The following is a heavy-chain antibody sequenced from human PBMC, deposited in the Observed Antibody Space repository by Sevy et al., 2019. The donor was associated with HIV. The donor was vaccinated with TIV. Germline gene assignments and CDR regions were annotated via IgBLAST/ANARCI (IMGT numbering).Heavy chain of an antibody. V-gene: IGHV3-49*04. Sequence: GGSLRLSCTASGFTFGDYAMSWVRQAPGKGLEWVGFIRSKAYGGTTEYAASVKGRFTISRDDSKSIAYLQMNSLKTEDIAVYYCTRDTSVGYCTNGVCYKRGNYYYYGMDVWGQGTTVTVSS. CDR1: GFTFGDYA. J-gene: IGHJ6*02. CDR2: IRSKAYGGTT. D-gene: IGHD2-8*01. CDR3: TRDTSVGYCTNGVCYKRGNYYYYGMDV.